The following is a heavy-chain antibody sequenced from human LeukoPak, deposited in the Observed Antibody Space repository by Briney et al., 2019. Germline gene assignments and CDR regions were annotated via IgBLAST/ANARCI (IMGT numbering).Heavy chain of an antibody. Sequence: ASVKVSCKASGYSFSDYYIHWLRQAPGQGLEWMGWINPDSGGTNYAQKFQGRVTMTRDRSITTVYRELSRLRSDDTAVFYCTREARAGNWFDPWGQGTPVTVSS. CDR3: TREARAGNWFDP. D-gene: IGHD5-12*01. J-gene: IGHJ5*02. CDR2: INPDSGGT. V-gene: IGHV1-2*02. CDR1: GYSFSDYY.